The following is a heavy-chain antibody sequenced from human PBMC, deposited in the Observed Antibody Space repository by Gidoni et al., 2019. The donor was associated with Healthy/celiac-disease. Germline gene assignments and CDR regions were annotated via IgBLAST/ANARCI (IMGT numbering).Heavy chain of an antibody. CDR1: GFTFSDYY. J-gene: IGHJ6*02. CDR3: ARDFYGAEDYYYGMDV. V-gene: IGHV3-11*01. Sequence: QVQLVESGGGLVKPGGSLRLSCAASGFTFSDYYMSWIRQAPGKGLEWVSYMSSSGSTIYYAESVKGRFTISRDNAKNSLYLQMNSLRAEDTAVYYCARDFYGAEDYYYGMDVWGQGTTVTVSS. CDR2: MSSSGSTI. D-gene: IGHD4-17*01.